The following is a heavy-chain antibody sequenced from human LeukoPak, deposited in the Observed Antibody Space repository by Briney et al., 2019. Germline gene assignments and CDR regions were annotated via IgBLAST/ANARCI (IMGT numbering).Heavy chain of an antibody. J-gene: IGHJ4*02. Sequence: SETLSLTCGVSGGSISNTNWWTWVRPPPGKGLEWIGEVNLQGSTNYNPSLMSRVAISVDKSENHISLKLTSVTAADTAVYYCAREGGPYRPLDYSGQGTLVTVAS. CDR2: VNLQGST. CDR3: AREGGPYRPLDY. V-gene: IGHV4-4*02. CDR1: GGSISNTNW.